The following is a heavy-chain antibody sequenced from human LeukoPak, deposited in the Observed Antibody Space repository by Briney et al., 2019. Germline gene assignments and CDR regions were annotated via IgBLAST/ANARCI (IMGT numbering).Heavy chain of an antibody. CDR3: AKNIAAPTTPFDY. CDR2: ISGSGGTT. CDR1: GFTFSTYA. Sequence: GGSLRLSCAASGFTFSTYAMNWVRQAPRKGQEWVSGISGSGGTTYYADSVKGRFTISRDNSKNTLYLQMNYLRAEDTALYYCAKNIAAPTTPFDYWGQGTLVTASS. V-gene: IGHV3-23*01. J-gene: IGHJ4*02. D-gene: IGHD6-13*01.